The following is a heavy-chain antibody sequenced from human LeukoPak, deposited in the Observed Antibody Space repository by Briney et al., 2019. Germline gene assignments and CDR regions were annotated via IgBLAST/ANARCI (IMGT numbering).Heavy chain of an antibody. CDR3: ARLNYYYYYGMDV. CDR1: GGSISSYY. CDR2: IYYSGST. J-gene: IGHJ6*02. Sequence: PSETLSLTCTVSGGSISSYYWSWIRQPPGEGLEWIGYIYYSGSTNYNPSLKSRVTISVDTSKNRFSLKLSSVTAADTAVYYCARLNYYYYYGMDVWGQGTTVTVSS. V-gene: IGHV4-59*08.